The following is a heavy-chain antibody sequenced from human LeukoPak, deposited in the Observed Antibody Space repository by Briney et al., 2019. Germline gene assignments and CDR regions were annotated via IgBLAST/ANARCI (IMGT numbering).Heavy chain of an antibody. CDR3: TRDPRRLDY. Sequence: GGSLRLSCAVSGLTFSSSWMDWVRQAPGKGLEWLSYISGNSGDINYLDSVRGRFTISRDNAKNSLYLQMNSLRVEDTAVYYCTRDPRRLDYLGQGTLVTVSS. CDR2: ISGNSGDI. V-gene: IGHV3-21*05. J-gene: IGHJ4*02. CDR1: GLTFSSSW.